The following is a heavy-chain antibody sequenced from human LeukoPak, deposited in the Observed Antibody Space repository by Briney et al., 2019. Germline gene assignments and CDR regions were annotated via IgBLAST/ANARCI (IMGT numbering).Heavy chain of an antibody. V-gene: IGHV5-51*01. D-gene: IGHD4-17*01. Sequence: GESLKISCQGSGYSFTSRWIAWVRQMPGKGLEWMGIINPDDSDIRYNPSFQGQVTMSADKSVNVAYLQWSSLKASDTAMYYCATFSNYGDFFDFWGQGTLVTVSS. CDR2: INPDDSDI. J-gene: IGHJ4*02. CDR3: ATFSNYGDFFDF. CDR1: GYSFTSRW.